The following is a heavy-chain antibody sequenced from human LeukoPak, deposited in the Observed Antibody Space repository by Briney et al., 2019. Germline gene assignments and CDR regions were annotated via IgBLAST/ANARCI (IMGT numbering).Heavy chain of an antibody. D-gene: IGHD1-26*01. CDR2: ISSSSSTI. V-gene: IGHV3-48*04. J-gene: IGHJ4*02. CDR1: GSTFSSYS. Sequence: PGGSLRLSCGASGSTFSSYSMNWVRQAPGKGLEWVSYISSSSSTIYYADSVKGRFTISRDNAKNSLYLQMNSLRAEDTAVYYCARASGSYASWGQGTLVTVSS. CDR3: ARASGSYAS.